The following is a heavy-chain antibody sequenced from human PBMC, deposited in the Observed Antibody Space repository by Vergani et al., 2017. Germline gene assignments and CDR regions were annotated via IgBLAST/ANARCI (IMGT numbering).Heavy chain of an antibody. D-gene: IGHD1-26*01. CDR3: ARAYSGSYYYYMDV. CDR1: RKTRPSYD. J-gene: IGHJ6*03. CDR2: RNPKSGNT. Sequence: GKRGKRGGEGKKKGEEGKLSCKASRKTRPSYDITGGRKATGKGLQWLGWRNPKSGNTGYAQKFQGRVTMTRNTSISTAYMELSSLRSEDTAVYYCARAYSGSYYYYMDVWGKGTTVTVSS. V-gene: IGHV1-8*01.